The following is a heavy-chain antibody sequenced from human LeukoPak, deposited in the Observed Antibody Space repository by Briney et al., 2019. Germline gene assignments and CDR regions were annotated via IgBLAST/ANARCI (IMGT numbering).Heavy chain of an antibody. D-gene: IGHD3-10*01. Sequence: GASVKVSCRASGYTFTDYYMHWVRQAPGQGLEWMGWINPNSGGTNSAQKFQGRITMTRDTSISTAFMDLSSLISDDTAVYYCVRATYINYGQRGVGDSWGQGTLVTVSS. V-gene: IGHV1-2*02. J-gene: IGHJ4*02. CDR3: VRATYINYGQRGVGDS. CDR1: GYTFTDYY. CDR2: INPNSGGT.